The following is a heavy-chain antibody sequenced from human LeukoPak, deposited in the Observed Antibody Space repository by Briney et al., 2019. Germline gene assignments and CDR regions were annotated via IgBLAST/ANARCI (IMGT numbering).Heavy chain of an antibody. CDR2: ISSNGSAM. CDR3: ARGAPVYSYFDL. Sequence: GGSLRLSCEASGFIFSDYSMSWIRQAPGKGLEWISYISSNGSAMYYADSVKGRFTISRDNAKNSLYLQMNSLRAEDTAVYYCARGAPVYSYFDLWGQGTLVTVSS. J-gene: IGHJ4*02. CDR1: GFIFSDYS. V-gene: IGHV3-11*01. D-gene: IGHD2-8*01.